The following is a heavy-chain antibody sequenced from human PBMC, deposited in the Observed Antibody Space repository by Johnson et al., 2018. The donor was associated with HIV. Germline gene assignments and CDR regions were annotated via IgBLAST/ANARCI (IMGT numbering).Heavy chain of an antibody. CDR2: INWNGGNT. V-gene: IGHV3-20*04. J-gene: IGHJ3*02. CDR1: GFTFDDYG. CDR3: AKDLSSSSWDAFDI. D-gene: IGHD6-13*01. Sequence: VQLVESGGGLVKPGGSLRLSCATSGFTFDDYGMSWVRQAPGKGLEWVSGINWNGGNTGYGDSVKGRFTISRDNAKNSLYLQMNSLRAEDTALYYCAKDLSSSSWDAFDIWGQGTMVTVSS.